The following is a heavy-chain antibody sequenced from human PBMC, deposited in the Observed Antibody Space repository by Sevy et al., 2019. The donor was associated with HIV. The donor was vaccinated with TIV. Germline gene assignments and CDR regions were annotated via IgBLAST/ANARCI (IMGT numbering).Heavy chain of an antibody. J-gene: IGHJ5*01. V-gene: IGHV1-18*04. D-gene: IGHD2-8*01. CDR1: NYTFPNFG. CDR3: ARDHKGGPNWLDS. Sequence: GESLKISCKSSNYTFPNFGVSWVRQAPGRGPEWMGWISGDNTNRPLSRHVQGRVTMTADTSAGTLYMELRSLTSDDTGLYFCARDHKGGPNWLDSWGQGTLVTVSS. CDR2: ISGDNTNR.